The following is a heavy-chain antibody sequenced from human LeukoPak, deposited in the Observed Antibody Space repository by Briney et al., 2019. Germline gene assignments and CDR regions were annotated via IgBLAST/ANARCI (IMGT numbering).Heavy chain of an antibody. D-gene: IGHD4-11*01. V-gene: IGHV4-59*01. J-gene: IGHJ5*02. CDR1: GGSISSYY. CDR2: IYYSGST. Sequence: SETLSLTCTVSGGSISSYYWSWIRQPPGKGLEWIGYIYYSGSTNYNPSLKSRVTISVDTSKNQFSLKLSSVTAADTAVYYCARRLDVDYSNYWFDPWGQGTLVTVSS. CDR3: ARRLDVDYSNYWFDP.